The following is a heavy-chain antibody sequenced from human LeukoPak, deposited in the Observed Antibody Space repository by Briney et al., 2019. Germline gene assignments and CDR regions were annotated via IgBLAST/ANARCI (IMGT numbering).Heavy chain of an antibody. CDR3: AKDDHYDTSGHGWVFDI. CDR2: ISPDGSIG. CDR1: GFTFTSYS. Sequence: PGGSLRLSCAASGFTFTSYSMHWVRQAPGKGLEWVAFISPDGSIGNYADSVKGRFTISRDNSKNTVYLQINSLRPEDTALYHCAKDDHYDTSGHGWVFDIWGQGTVVTVSS. V-gene: IGHV3-30*18. J-gene: IGHJ3*02. D-gene: IGHD3-22*01.